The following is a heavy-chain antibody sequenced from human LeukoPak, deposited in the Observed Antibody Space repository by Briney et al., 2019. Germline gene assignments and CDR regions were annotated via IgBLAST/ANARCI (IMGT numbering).Heavy chain of an antibody. CDR1: GFIFSSYG. CDR3: ATDMENFDY. J-gene: IGHJ4*02. V-gene: IGHV3-30*02. Sequence: GGSLRLSCAASGFIFSSYGMHWVRQAPGKGLEWVAFIRYDGSNKYYADSVKGRFTISRDNSKNTLYLQMNSLRAEDSAVDYCATDMENFDYWGQGTLVTVSS. CDR2: IRYDGSNK. D-gene: IGHD3-10*01.